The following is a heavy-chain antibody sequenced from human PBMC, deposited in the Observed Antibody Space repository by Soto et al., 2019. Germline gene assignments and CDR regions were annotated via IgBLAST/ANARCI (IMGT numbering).Heavy chain of an antibody. CDR2: ISGSTSGT. V-gene: IGHV3-23*01. CDR3: AKDRGFIDPFDY. CDR1: GFAFSSYA. J-gene: IGHJ4*02. Sequence: EVQLLESGGGLVQPGGSLRLSCAASGFAFSSYAMSWVRQAPGKGLEWVSSISGSTSGTYYADAVKGRFTISRDNSNNTLYLQMNSLRAEDTAVYYGAKDRGFIDPFDYWGQGALVTVSS. D-gene: IGHD3-10*01.